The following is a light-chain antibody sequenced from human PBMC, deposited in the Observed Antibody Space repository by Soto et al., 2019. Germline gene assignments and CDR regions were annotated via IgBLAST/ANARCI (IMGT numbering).Light chain of an antibody. J-gene: IGKJ2*01. CDR1: QSISSW. CDR2: KAS. V-gene: IGKV1-5*03. Sequence: DIQMTQSPSTLSASVGDRVTITCRASQSISSWLAWYQQKPGKAPKLLIQKASSLESGVPSRLSGSGSGTEFTLTISSLQPDEFATYYCQQYNSYPYTFGQGTKLEIK. CDR3: QQYNSYPYT.